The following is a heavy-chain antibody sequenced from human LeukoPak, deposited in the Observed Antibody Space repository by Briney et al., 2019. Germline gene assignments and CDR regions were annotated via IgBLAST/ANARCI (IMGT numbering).Heavy chain of an antibody. Sequence: PGGSLRLYCAASGFTFDDYAMHWVRQAPGKGLESVSLISWDGGSTYYADSVKGRFTISRDNSKNSLYLQMNSLRAEDTALYYCARAGGPIAAAGKYYFDYWGQGTLVTVSS. CDR1: GFTFDDYA. CDR3: ARAGGPIAAAGKYYFDY. D-gene: IGHD6-13*01. J-gene: IGHJ4*02. CDR2: ISWDGGST. V-gene: IGHV3-43D*03.